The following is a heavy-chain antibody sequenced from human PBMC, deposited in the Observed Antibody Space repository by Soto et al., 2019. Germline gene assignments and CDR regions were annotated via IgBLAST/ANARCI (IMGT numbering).Heavy chain of an antibody. D-gene: IGHD4-17*01. CDR3: GHRLDDGSNSI. Sequence: SGPTLVNPTQTLTLTCTFSGFSLSSSGVGVEWVGQPPGKALEWLALVYSKDDKRYSPSVKSRLTITKDTSKNRVILTMTNMDPVDTATYYCGHRLDDGSNSIWGQGTMVTVSS. V-gene: IGHV2-5*01. J-gene: IGHJ3*02. CDR2: VYSKDDK. CDR1: GFSLSSSGVG.